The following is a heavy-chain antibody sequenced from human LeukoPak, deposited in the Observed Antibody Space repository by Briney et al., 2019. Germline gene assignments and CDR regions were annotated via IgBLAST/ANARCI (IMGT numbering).Heavy chain of an antibody. CDR1: GGSISSYY. CDR2: IYYSGST. V-gene: IGHV4-59*08. J-gene: IGHJ6*02. D-gene: IGHD2-2*01. Sequence: PSETLPLTCTVSGGSISSYYWSWIRQPPGKGLEWIGYIYYSGSTNYNPSLKSRVTISVDTSKNQFSLKLSSVTAADTAVYYCASYSDSTYYYYYGMDVWGQGTTVTVSS. CDR3: ASYSDSTYYYYYGMDV.